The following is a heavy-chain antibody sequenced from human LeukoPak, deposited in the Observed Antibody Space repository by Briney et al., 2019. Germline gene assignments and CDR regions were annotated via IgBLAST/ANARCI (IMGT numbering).Heavy chain of an antibody. D-gene: IGHD5-18*01. CDR1: GFTFSSYS. Sequence: GGSLRLSCAASGFTFSSYSMNWVRQAPGKGLEWVAVIWSDGSNKYYADSVKGRFTISRDNSKNTLYLQMNSLRAEDTAVYSCARDAGYGHNWFDPWGQGTLVTVSS. CDR3: ARDAGYGHNWFDP. CDR2: IWSDGSNK. V-gene: IGHV3-33*08. J-gene: IGHJ5*02.